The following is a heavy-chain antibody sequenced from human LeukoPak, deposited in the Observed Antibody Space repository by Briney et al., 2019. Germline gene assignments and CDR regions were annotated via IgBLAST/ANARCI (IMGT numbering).Heavy chain of an antibody. D-gene: IGHD5-12*01. CDR2: IIPILGIA. CDR3: ARDRHSGYDLVWFDP. V-gene: IGHV1-69*04. J-gene: IGHJ5*02. Sequence: ASVKLSCKASGGTFSSYAISWVRQAPGQGLEWMGRIIPILGIANYAQKFQGRVTITADKSTSTAYMELSSLRSEDTAVYYCARDRHSGYDLVWFDPWGQGTLVTVSS. CDR1: GGTFSSYA.